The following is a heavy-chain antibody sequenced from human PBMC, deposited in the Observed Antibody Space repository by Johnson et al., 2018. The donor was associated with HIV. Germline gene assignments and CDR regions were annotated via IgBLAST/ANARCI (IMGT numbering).Heavy chain of an antibody. D-gene: IGHD3-10*01. V-gene: IGHV3-20*04. CDR3: AGPGGGAPDAFDI. CDR2: ISWNGGYT. J-gene: IGHJ3*02. Sequence: VQLVESGGGVVRPGGSLRLSCAASGFTFDDYGMNWIRQFPGKGLEWVSGISWNGGYTTYADSVKGLFIISRDNAKNSLYLQMNSLRAEDTALYYCAGPGGGAPDAFDIWGQGTMVTVSS. CDR1: GFTFDDYG.